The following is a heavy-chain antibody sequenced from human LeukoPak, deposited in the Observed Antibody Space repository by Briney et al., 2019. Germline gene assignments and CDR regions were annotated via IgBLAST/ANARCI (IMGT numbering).Heavy chain of an antibody. D-gene: IGHD2-15*01. Sequence: SETLSLTCTVSGGSISGYFWSCIRQPPGQGLEFIGYIYYTGATLYNPSLKSQVTMSVDTSKNQPSLKLSSVTAADTAVYYCARHDPVGYYQHGMDVWGQGTTVTVSS. CDR3: ARHDPVGYYQHGMDV. CDR1: GGSISGYF. CDR2: IYYTGAT. V-gene: IGHV4-59*08. J-gene: IGHJ6*02.